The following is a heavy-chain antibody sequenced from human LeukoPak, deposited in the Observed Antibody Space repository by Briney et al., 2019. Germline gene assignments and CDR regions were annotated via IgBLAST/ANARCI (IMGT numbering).Heavy chain of an antibody. V-gene: IGHV3-30*03. Sequence: PGRSLRLSCAASGFTFSSYGMHWVRQAPGKGLEWVAFMSYDGSNEYYIDSVKGRFTISRDNSKNTLYLQMNSLRTEDTAVYYCHAQAGSWAKGNLVTVSS. CDR2: MSYDGSNE. D-gene: IGHD2-2*01. CDR3: HAQAGS. J-gene: IGHJ4*02. CDR1: GFTFSSYG.